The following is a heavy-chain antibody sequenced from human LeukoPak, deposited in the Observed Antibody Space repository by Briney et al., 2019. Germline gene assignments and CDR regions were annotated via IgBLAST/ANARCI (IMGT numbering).Heavy chain of an antibody. D-gene: IGHD4-17*01. CDR1: GGTFSSYA. CDR3: ARDPLYGDYEYYYYYGMDV. Sequence: SVKVSCKASGGTFSSYAISWVRQAPGQGLEWMGGIIPIFGTANYAQKFQGRVTITADESTSTAYMELSSLRSEDTAMYYCARDPLYGDYEYYYYYGMDVWGQGTTVTVSS. J-gene: IGHJ6*02. V-gene: IGHV1-69*13. CDR2: IIPIFGTA.